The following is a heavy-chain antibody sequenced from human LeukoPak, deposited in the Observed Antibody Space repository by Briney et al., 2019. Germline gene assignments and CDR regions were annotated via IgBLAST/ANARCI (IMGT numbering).Heavy chain of an antibody. V-gene: IGHV3-30-3*01. CDR3: AKGRGAAGRYYFDY. CDR1: GFTFSSYA. D-gene: IGHD6-19*01. Sequence: HPGGSLRLSCAASGFTFSSYAMHWVRQAPGKGLEWVAVISYDGSNKYYADSVKGRFTISRDNSKNTLYLQMNSLRAEDTAVYYCAKGRGAAGRYYFDYWGQGTLVTVSS. CDR2: ISYDGSNK. J-gene: IGHJ4*02.